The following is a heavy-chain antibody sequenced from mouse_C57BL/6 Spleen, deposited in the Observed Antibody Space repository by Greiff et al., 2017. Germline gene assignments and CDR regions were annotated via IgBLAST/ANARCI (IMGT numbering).Heavy chain of an antibody. Sequence: QVQLKQPGAELVKPGASVKLSCKASGYTFTSYWMHWVKQRPGQGLEWIGMIHPNSGSTNYNEKFKSKATLTVDKSSSTAYMQLSSLTSEDSAVYYCAIYYDYDENYFDYWGQGTTLTVSS. CDR2: IHPNSGST. V-gene: IGHV1-64*01. CDR3: AIYYDYDENYFDY. J-gene: IGHJ2*01. D-gene: IGHD2-4*01. CDR1: GYTFTSYW.